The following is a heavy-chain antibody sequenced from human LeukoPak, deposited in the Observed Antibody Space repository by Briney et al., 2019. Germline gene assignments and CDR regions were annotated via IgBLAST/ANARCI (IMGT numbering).Heavy chain of an antibody. Sequence: GGSLRLSCAASGFTFSSYSMNWVRQAPGKGLEWVSYISSSSSTIYYADSVKGRFTISRDNAKDSLYLQMNSLRAEDTAVYYCARGYSSSPRLNYFDYWGQGTLVTVSS. V-gene: IGHV3-48*04. D-gene: IGHD6-6*01. J-gene: IGHJ4*02. CDR2: ISSSSSTI. CDR1: GFTFSSYS. CDR3: ARGYSSSPRLNYFDY.